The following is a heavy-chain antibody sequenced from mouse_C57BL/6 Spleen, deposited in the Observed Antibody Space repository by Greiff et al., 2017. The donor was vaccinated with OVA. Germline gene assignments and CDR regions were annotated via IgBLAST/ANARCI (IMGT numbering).Heavy chain of an antibody. CDR2: INPSNGGT. CDR3: ARNYYGSRDAMDY. Sequence: QVQLQQPGTELVKPGLSFNLSCKASGYTFTSYWMPWVKQRPGQGLEWIGNINPSNGGTNYNEKFKSKATLHVDKSSSTAYMQPSSLTSEDSAVYYCARNYYGSRDAMDYWGQGTSVTVSS. J-gene: IGHJ4*01. D-gene: IGHD1-1*01. V-gene: IGHV1-53*01. CDR1: GYTFTSYW.